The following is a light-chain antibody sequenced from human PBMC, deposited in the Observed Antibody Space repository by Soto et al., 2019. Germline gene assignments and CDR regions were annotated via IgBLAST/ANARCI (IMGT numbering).Light chain of an antibody. CDR1: QSISSY. Sequence: DIQMTQSPSSLSASVGDRVTITCRASQSISSYLNWYQQKPGKAPKLLIYAASSLQSGVPSRFSGSGSGTDFTLTISRLEPEDFAVYYCQQYGISLTFGGGTKVDTK. J-gene: IGKJ4*01. CDR2: AAS. V-gene: IGKV1-39*01. CDR3: QQYGISLT.